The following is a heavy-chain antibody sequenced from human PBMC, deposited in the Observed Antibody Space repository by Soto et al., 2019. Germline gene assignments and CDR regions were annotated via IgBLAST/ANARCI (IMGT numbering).Heavy chain of an antibody. Sequence: SVKVSRTAAGCTFTSYGITCGRQAGGQGLEWMGWISAYNGNTNYAQKLQGRVTMTTDTSTSTAYMELRSLRSDDTAVYYCARDRGLTSPAGYYYYGMDVWGRGTTVTVSS. V-gene: IGHV1-18*04. D-gene: IGHD6-19*01. CDR2: ISAYNGNT. CDR1: GCTFTSYG. CDR3: ARDRGLTSPAGYYYYGMDV. J-gene: IGHJ6*02.